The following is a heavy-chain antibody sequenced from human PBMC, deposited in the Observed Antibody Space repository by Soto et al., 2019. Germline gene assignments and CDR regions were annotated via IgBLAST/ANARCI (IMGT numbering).Heavy chain of an antibody. V-gene: IGHV3-30-3*01. J-gene: IGHJ4*02. CDR1: GFTFSSYA. D-gene: IGHD6-6*01. CDR3: ARAPYSSSSVIAFFDY. CDR2: ISYDGSNK. Sequence: PGGSLRLSSAASGFTFSSYAMHWVRQAPGKGLEWVAVISYDGSNKYYADSVKGRFTISGDDSKNTLYLQMNSLRAEDTAVYYCARAPYSSSSVIAFFDYWGQGTLVPVSS.